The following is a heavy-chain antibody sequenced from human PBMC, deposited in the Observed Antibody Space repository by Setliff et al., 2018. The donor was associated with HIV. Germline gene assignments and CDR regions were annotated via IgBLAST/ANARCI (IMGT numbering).Heavy chain of an antibody. D-gene: IGHD6-6*01. CDR3: AREDSSYHYFDY. V-gene: IGHV4-39*02. J-gene: IGHJ4*02. CDR2: IYYSGST. CDR1: GGSISSSSYY. Sequence: SETLSLTCTVSGGSISSSSYYWGWIRQPPGKGLEWIGSIYYSGSTYYNPSLRSPVAISVDTSKNQFSLKLTSVTAADTAVYYCAREDSSYHYFDYWGQGMLVTVSS.